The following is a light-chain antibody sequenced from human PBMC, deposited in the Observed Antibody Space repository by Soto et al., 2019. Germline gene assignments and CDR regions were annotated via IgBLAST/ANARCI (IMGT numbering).Light chain of an antibody. J-gene: IGLJ1*01. CDR2: SIN. CDR3: LLWEGGAYF. CDR1: TGAVTKGFS. Sequence: QAVVTQEPSLTVSPGGTVTLTCASSTGAVTKGFSPNWLQQRPGQPPRALIYSINKTHSWTPARFSGSLLGGKAALTLSGVQPEDEAVYYCLLWEGGAYFFGTGTKLTVL. V-gene: IGLV7-43*01.